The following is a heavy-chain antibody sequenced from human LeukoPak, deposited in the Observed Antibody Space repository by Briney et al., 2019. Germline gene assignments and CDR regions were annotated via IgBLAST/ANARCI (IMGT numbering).Heavy chain of an antibody. D-gene: IGHD3-16*02. J-gene: IGHJ4*02. CDR2: IKQDGSEK. Sequence: QPGGSLRLSCAASGFTFSESRMSWVRQAPGKGLEWVGNIKQDGSEKYYVDSVKGRFTISRDNAKNSLYLQMNSLRAEDTAVYYCARVRYGNYFDYWGQGTLVTVSS. CDR3: ARVRYGNYFDY. CDR1: GFTFSESR. V-gene: IGHV3-7*04.